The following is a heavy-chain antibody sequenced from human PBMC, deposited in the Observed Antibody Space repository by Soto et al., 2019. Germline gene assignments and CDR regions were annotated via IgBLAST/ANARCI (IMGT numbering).Heavy chain of an antibody. D-gene: IGHD3-22*01. V-gene: IGHV1-24*01. Sequence: ASVKVSCKVSGYTLTELSMHWVRQAPGKGLEWMGGFDPEDGETIYAQKFQGRVTMTEDTSTDTAYMELSSLRSEDTAVYYCATWHYYDSSGSYAFDIWGQGTMVTVSS. CDR1: GYTLTELS. CDR3: ATWHYYDSSGSYAFDI. J-gene: IGHJ3*02. CDR2: FDPEDGET.